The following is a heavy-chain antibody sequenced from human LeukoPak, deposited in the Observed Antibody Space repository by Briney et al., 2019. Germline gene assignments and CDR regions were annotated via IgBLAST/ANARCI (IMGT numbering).Heavy chain of an antibody. J-gene: IGHJ6*03. CDR2: IRSKAYGGTT. CDR3: TRAQVVPTAPYYYYYYVDV. V-gene: IGHV3-49*04. D-gene: IGHD2-2*01. Sequence: GGSLRLSCTASGFTFGDYAMSWVRQAPGKGLEWVGFIRSKAYGGTTEYAASVKGRFTISRDDSKSIDYLQMNSLKTEDTAVYYCTRAQVVPTAPYYYYYYVDVWGKGTTVTVSS. CDR1: GFTFGDYA.